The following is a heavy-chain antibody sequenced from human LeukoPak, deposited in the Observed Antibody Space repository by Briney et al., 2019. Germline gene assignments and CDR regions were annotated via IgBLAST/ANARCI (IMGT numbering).Heavy chain of an antibody. CDR1: GFTFSSYG. CDR2: ISYDGSNK. V-gene: IGHV3-30*03. Sequence: HSGGSLRLSCAASGFTFSSYGMHWVRQAPGKGLEWVAVISYDGSNKYYADSVKGRFTISRDNSKNTLYLQMNSLRAEDTAVYYCARPGGGSYCSGGSCYDYWGQGALVTVSS. D-gene: IGHD2-15*01. J-gene: IGHJ4*02. CDR3: ARPGGGSYCSGGSCYDY.